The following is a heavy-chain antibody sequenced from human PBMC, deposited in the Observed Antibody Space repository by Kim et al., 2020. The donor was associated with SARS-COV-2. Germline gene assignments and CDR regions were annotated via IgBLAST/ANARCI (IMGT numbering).Heavy chain of an antibody. CDR3: ARDPRFWSGYYSPYYFDY. Sequence: QGRVNMTRDTSTSTVYMELSSLRSEDTAVYYCARDPRFWSGYYSPYYFDYWGQGTLVTVSS. J-gene: IGHJ4*02. V-gene: IGHV1-46*01. D-gene: IGHD3-3*01.